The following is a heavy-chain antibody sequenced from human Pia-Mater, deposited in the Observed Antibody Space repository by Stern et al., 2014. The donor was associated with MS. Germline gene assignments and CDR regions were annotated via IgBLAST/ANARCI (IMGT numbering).Heavy chain of an antibody. CDR3: ARMMGSGYRHYFDY. CDR2: IDWNDKT. V-gene: IGHV2-70*04. D-gene: IGHD3-3*01. CDR1: GFSLVTSGVR. J-gene: IGHJ4*02. Sequence: QITLKESGPALVKPKQTLTLTCTFSGFSLVTSGVRVSWIRQPPGKALEWLARIDWNDKTFYNTSLMTRLTISKDTSKNQVVLTMTNVDPVDTATYYCARMMGSGYRHYFDYWGQGTPVTVS.